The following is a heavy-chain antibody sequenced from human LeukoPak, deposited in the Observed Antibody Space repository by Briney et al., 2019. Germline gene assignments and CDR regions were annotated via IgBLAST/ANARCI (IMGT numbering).Heavy chain of an antibody. D-gene: IGHD3-9*01. CDR1: GFTFSSYA. CDR3: ARGGRYFDWLLYGMDV. CDR2: ISYDGSNK. Sequence: GRSLRLSCAASGFTFSSYAMHWVRQAPGKGLEWVAVISYDGSNKYYADSVKGRFTISRDNSKNTLYLQMNSLRAEDTAVYYCARGGRYFDWLLYGMDVWGQGTTVTVSS. J-gene: IGHJ6*02. V-gene: IGHV3-30-3*01.